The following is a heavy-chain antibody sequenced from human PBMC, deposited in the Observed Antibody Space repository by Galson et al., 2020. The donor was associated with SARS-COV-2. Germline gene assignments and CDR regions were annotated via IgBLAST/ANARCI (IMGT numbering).Heavy chain of an antibody. CDR3: ARGFSRYFEY. CDR1: GDSVSSSNTT. D-gene: IGHD6-6*01. V-gene: IGHV6-1*01. CDR2: TYYRSKWGS. Sequence: SQTLSPTCAISGDSVSSSNTTWAWIRQSTSRGLEWLGRTYYRSKWGSEYAPSVRGRITINADASKNQFSLQVNSMTPEDTAVYYCARGFSRYFEYWGQGTLVTVSS. J-gene: IGHJ4*02.